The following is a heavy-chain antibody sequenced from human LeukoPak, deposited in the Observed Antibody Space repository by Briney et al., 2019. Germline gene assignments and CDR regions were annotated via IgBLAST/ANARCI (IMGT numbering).Heavy chain of an antibody. CDR2: ISNSGTH. V-gene: IGHV4-59*08. J-gene: IGHJ3*01. CDR3: AKHAYCAGGCQRRPREIAFDL. D-gene: IGHD2-21*02. CDR1: GGSISGNY. Sequence: ASDTLSLICSVSGGSISGNYWSWLRQPSGRAREWIRYISNSGTHNYNPSLKGRVHLSQDTSRNQFSLELTYVTAADTAIYYCAKHAYCAGGCQRRPREIAFDLWGQGTMVTVSS.